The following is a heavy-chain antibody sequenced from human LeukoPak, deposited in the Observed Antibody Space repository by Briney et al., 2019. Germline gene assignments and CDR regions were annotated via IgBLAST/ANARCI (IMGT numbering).Heavy chain of an antibody. D-gene: IGHD2-2*01. CDR2: IYYSGST. CDR3: ARAGVVVPAATVWWFDP. CDR1: GGSISSGDYY. Sequence: TLSLTCTVSGGSISSGDYYWSWIRQPPGKGLEWIGYIYYSGSTYYNPSLKSRVTISVDTSKNQFSLKLSSVTAADTAVYYCARAGVVVPAATVWWFDPWGQGTLVTVSS. V-gene: IGHV4-30-4*08. J-gene: IGHJ5*02.